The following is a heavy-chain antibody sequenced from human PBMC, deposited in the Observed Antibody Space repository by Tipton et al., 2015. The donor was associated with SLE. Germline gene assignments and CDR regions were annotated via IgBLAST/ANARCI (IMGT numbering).Heavy chain of an antibody. J-gene: IGHJ3*02. CDR3: AKAPRVVGATADAFDI. CDR1: GFTFSSYA. Sequence: SLRLSCAASGFTFSSYAMSWVRQAPGKGLEWVSAISGSGGSTYYADSVKGRFTISRDNAKNTLYLQMNSLRAEDTAVYYCAKAPRVVGATADAFDIWGQGTMVTVSS. CDR2: ISGSGGST. D-gene: IGHD1-26*01. V-gene: IGHV3-23*01.